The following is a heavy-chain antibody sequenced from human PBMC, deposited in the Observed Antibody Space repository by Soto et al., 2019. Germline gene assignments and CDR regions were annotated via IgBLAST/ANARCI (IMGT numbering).Heavy chain of an antibody. CDR2: IYYSGST. V-gene: IGHV4-39*01. J-gene: IGHJ6*03. CDR3: ARHIVLMVYASYYMDV. Sequence: SETLSLTCTVSGGSISSSSYYWGWIRQPPGKGLEWIGSIYYSGSTYYNPSLKSRVTISVDTSKNQFSLKLSSVTAADTAVYYCARHIVLMVYASYYMDVWGKGTTVTVSS. D-gene: IGHD2-8*01. CDR1: GGSISSSSYY.